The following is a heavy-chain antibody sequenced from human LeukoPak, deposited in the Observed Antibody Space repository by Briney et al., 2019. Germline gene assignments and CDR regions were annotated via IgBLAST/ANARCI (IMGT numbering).Heavy chain of an antibody. CDR2: IYHSGST. Sequence: PSETLSLTCAVSGYSNSSGYYWGWIRQPPGKGLEWIGSIYHSGSTYYNPSLKSRVTISVDTSKNQFSLKLSSVTAADTAVYYCARGEESLGYCSGGSCSYMDVWGKGTTVTVSS. V-gene: IGHV4-38-2*01. D-gene: IGHD2-15*01. CDR1: GYSNSSGYY. CDR3: ARGEESLGYCSGGSCSYMDV. J-gene: IGHJ6*03.